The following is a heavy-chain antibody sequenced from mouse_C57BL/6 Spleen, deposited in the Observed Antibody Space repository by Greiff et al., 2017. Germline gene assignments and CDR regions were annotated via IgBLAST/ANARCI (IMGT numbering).Heavy chain of an antibody. CDR2: IYPGDGDT. CDR3: ARSDGYRYWYFDV. CDR1: GYAFSSYW. Sequence: VKLLESGAELVKPGASVKISCKASGYAFSSYWMNWVKQRPGKGLEWIGQIYPGDGDTNYNGKFKGKATLTADKSSSTAYMQLSSLTSEDSAVYFGARSDGYRYWYFDVWGTGTTVTVSS. V-gene: IGHV1-80*01. J-gene: IGHJ1*03. D-gene: IGHD2-3*01.